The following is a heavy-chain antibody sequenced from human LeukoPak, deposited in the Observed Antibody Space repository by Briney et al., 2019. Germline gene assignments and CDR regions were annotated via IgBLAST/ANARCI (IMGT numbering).Heavy chain of an antibody. V-gene: IGHV3-23*01. CDR3: AKDLHLRSNFLAFDI. CDR1: GFTFSSYA. Sequence: GGSLRLSCAASGFTFSSYAMSWVRQAPGKELEWVSAISGSGGSTYYADSVKGRFTISRDNSKNTLYLQMNSLRAEDTAVYYCAKDLHLRSNFLAFDIWGQGTMVTVSS. D-gene: IGHD3-3*01. J-gene: IGHJ3*02. CDR2: ISGSGGST.